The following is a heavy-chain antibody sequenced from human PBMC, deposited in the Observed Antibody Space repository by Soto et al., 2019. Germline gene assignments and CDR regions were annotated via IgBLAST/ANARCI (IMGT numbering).Heavy chain of an antibody. Sequence: EVQLVESGGGLVQSGVSLRLSCAASGFTFSSYWMHWVRQAPGKGLVWVSRIKGDGISTNYADSVKGRFTISRDNAKDTVFLQMNGLSADDTAVYYCARGAMGNYYNDYWGQGTLVTVSS. CDR3: ARGAMGNYYNDY. CDR2: IKGDGIST. D-gene: IGHD3-10*01. CDR1: GFTFSSYW. V-gene: IGHV3-74*01. J-gene: IGHJ4*02.